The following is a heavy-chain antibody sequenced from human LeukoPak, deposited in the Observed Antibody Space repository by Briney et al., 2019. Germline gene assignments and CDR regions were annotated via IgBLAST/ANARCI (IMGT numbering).Heavy chain of an antibody. CDR2: INWNGGST. D-gene: IGHD1-26*01. V-gene: IGHV3-20*01. CDR1: GFTFDDYG. Sequence: PGGSLRLSCAASGFTFDDYGMSWVRQAPGKGLEWVSGINWNGGSTGYADSVKGRFTISRDNAKNSLYLQMNSLRAEDTALYHCARARGYPEWELYAFDIWGQGTMVTVSS. J-gene: IGHJ3*02. CDR3: ARARGYPEWELYAFDI.